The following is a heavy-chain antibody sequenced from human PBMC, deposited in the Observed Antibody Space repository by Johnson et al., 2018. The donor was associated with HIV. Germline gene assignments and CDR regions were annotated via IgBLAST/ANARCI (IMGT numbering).Heavy chain of an antibody. CDR3: ARLERLGGLSRVLDM. V-gene: IGHV3-11*04. D-gene: IGHD6-19*01. CDR2: ISYSASSM. CDR1: GFTFSDYY. Sequence: QVQLVESGGGLVKPGGSLRLSCAASGFTFSDYYMSWIRQAPGKGLEWVSYISYSASSMFYADSLQRRFTISRDNAKNSLYLQMNYLRVEDTAVYYCARLERLGGLSRVLDMWGQGTMVTVSS. J-gene: IGHJ3*02.